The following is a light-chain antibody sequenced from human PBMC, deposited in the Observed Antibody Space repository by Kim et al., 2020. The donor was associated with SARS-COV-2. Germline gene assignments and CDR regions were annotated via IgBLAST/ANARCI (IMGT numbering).Light chain of an antibody. CDR2: DVS. Sequence: GQSVTISCTGTSSDVGGYNHVSWYQQHPGKAPKVMIYDVSKRPSGVPDRFSGSKSGNTASLTVSGLQTEDEADYYCTSYGGNNNLVFGGGTKLTVL. J-gene: IGLJ3*02. CDR1: SSDVGGYNH. CDR3: TSYGGNNNLV. V-gene: IGLV2-8*01.